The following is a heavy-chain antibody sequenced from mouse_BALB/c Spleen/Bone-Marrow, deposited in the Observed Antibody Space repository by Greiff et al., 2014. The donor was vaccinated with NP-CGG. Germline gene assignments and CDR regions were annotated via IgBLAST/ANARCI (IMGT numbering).Heavy chain of an antibody. CDR3: ASYLGNAMDY. J-gene: IGHJ4*01. CDR2: ISTYSGKT. V-gene: IGHV1-67*01. Sequence: QVQLQQSGPELVRAGVSVKISCKGSGYTFTEYVMHWVRQSHAKSLEWIGVISTYSGKTNYNQKFKGKATMTVDESSSTAYMELARLTFEDSAIYYCASYLGNAMDYWGQGTSVTVSS. CDR1: GYTFTEYV. D-gene: IGHD2-1*01.